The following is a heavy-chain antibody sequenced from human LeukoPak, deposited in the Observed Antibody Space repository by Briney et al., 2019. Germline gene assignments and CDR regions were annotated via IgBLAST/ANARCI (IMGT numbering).Heavy chain of an antibody. V-gene: IGHV1-8*01. CDR2: MNPNSGNT. CDR3: ARVGSRIAARSSFDY. Sequence: ASVKVSCKASGYTFTSYDINWVRQATGQGREWMGWMNPNSGNTGYAQKFQGRVTMTRNTSISTAYMELSSLRSEDTAVYYCARVGSRIAARSSFDYWGQGTLVTVSS. CDR1: GYTFTSYD. D-gene: IGHD6-6*01. J-gene: IGHJ4*02.